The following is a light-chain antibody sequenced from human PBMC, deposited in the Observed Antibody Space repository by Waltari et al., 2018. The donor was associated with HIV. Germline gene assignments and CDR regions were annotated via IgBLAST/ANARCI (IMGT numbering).Light chain of an antibody. CDR3: QQTYRTPHN. CDR1: QSIKTY. CDR2: AAS. J-gene: IGKJ2*01. V-gene: IGKV1-39*01. Sequence: DIQMTQSPSSLSASVGDRVTITCRASQSIKTYLNWYQQKPGKAPRLLIYAASSLQRGVPSRFSGSGSDTDFTLTINTLQPEDFAAYYCQQTYRTPHNFGQGTNLEIK.